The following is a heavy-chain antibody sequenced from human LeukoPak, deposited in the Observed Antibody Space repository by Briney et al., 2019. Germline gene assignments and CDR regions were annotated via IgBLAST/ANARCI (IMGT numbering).Heavy chain of an antibody. CDR1: GFTFRRYA. J-gene: IGHJ6*02. V-gene: IGHV3-30*04. CDR2: ISYDGSNR. D-gene: IGHD2-2*01. Sequence: GGPLRLPCGPPGFTFRRYAKPGFGKAPGKGLEGVAAISYDGSNRYYAASVKGRFTISRDNSKNTLYLQMNSLRAEDTAVYYCARDYCSSTSSYGMDVWGQGTTVTVSS. CDR3: ARDYCSSTSSYGMDV.